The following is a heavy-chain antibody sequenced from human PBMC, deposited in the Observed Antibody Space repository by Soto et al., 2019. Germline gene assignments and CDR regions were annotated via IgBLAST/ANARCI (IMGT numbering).Heavy chain of an antibody. D-gene: IGHD5-12*01. V-gene: IGHV3-7*03. J-gene: IGHJ4*02. CDR3: ARQRWLQLRYFDY. CDR1: GFTFNNYW. Sequence: GGSLRLSCAASGFTFNNYWMGWVRQAPGKGLEWVANIKQDGSEKNYVDSVKGRFTISRDEAKNSLYLEMRGLRAEDTAVYYCARQRWLQLRYFDYWGQGTQVTVSS. CDR2: IKQDGSEK.